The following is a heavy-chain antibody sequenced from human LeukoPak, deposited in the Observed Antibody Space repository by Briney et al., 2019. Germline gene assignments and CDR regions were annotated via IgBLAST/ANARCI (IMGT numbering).Heavy chain of an antibody. V-gene: IGHV3-23*01. D-gene: IGHD2-15*01. Sequence: GGSLRLSCAASGFTFSSYAMSWVRQAPGKGLEWVSAISGSGGSTYYADSVKGRFTISRDNSKNTLYLQMNSLRAEDTAVYYCASCSGGSCYSPFDYWGQGTLVTVSS. CDR2: ISGSGGST. CDR3: ASCSGGSCYSPFDY. CDR1: GFTFSSYA. J-gene: IGHJ4*02.